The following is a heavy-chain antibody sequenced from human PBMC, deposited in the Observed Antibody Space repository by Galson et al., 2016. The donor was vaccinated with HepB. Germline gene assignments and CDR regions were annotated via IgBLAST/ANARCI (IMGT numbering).Heavy chain of an antibody. J-gene: IGHJ4*02. CDR1: GFTFDVYA. Sequence: SLRLSCAASGFTFDVYAMHWVRQAPGRGLAWVLGMSWHSGRIGYADSVKGRFTISRDNAKNSLFPQMNSLRPEDTALYYCAKDTSYSSSWFYFDYWGQGALVTVSS. CDR2: MSWHSGRI. V-gene: IGHV3-9*01. CDR3: AKDTSYSSSWFYFDY. D-gene: IGHD6-13*01.